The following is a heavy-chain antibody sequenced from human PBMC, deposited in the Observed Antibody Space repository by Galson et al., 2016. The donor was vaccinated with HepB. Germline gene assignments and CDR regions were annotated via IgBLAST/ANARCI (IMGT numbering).Heavy chain of an antibody. CDR1: GFTFNNFA. D-gene: IGHD5-24*01. CDR2: ISSTGDST. Sequence: SLRLSCAVSGFTFNNFAMSWVRQAPGKGLHWVSTISSTGDSTYYADSVKGRFTISRDNSKNTLYLQMNSLRAEDTAVYYCAKGGKWLQYIFDYWGQGTLVTVSS. J-gene: IGHJ4*02. CDR3: AKGGKWLQYIFDY. V-gene: IGHV3-23*01.